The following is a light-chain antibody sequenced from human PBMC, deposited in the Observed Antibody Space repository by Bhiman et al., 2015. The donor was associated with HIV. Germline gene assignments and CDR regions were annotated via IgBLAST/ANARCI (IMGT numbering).Light chain of an antibody. CDR1: SSDVGGYNY. CDR3: NSYTSSSSLV. V-gene: IGLV2-8*01. J-gene: IGLJ1*01. Sequence: QSALTQPPSASGSPGQSVTISCTGTSSDVGGYNYVSWYQQHPGKAPKLMIYEVSKRPSGVPDRFSGSKSGNTASLTVSGLQAEDEADYFCNSYTSSSSLVFGTGTKVTVL. CDR2: EVS.